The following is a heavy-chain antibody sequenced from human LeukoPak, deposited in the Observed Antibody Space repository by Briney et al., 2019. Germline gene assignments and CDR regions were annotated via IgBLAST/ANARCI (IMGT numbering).Heavy chain of an antibody. J-gene: IGHJ6*04. CDR3: AELGITMIGGV. Sequence: GGSLRFSGAGSGFTSNSYEMNWVRQAPGKGLEWVSYISSSGSTIYYADSVKGRFTISRDNAKNSLYLQMNSLRAEDTAVYYCAELGITMIGGVWGKGTTVTISS. CDR1: GFTSNSYE. CDR2: ISSSGSTI. D-gene: IGHD3-10*02. V-gene: IGHV3-48*03.